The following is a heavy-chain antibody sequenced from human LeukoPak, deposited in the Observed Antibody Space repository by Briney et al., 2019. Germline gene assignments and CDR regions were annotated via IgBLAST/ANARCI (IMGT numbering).Heavy chain of an antibody. CDR1: GGSISSGGYS. V-gene: IGHV4-34*01. D-gene: IGHD3-10*01. J-gene: IGHJ5*02. CDR3: ARLGGHTTDH. CDR2: INHSGST. Sequence: SETLSLTCAVSGGSISSGGYSWSWIRQPPGKGLEWIGEINHSGSTNYNPSLKSRVTISVDTSKNQFSLKLSSVTAADTAVYYCARLGGHTTDHWGQGTLVTVSS.